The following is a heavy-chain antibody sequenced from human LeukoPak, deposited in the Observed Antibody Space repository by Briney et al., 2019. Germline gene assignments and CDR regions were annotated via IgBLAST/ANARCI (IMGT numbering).Heavy chain of an antibody. Sequence: GGSLRLSCAASGFTFRTYAMSWVRQAPGKGLEWVSAVSGSGGSTYSADSVKGRFTISRDNSKNTLYLQMNSLRAEDTAIYYCAKEGGIAASGTGEYFDYWGQGALVAVSS. CDR2: VSGSGGST. J-gene: IGHJ4*02. V-gene: IGHV3-23*01. CDR3: AKEGGIAASGTGEYFDY. D-gene: IGHD6-13*01. CDR1: GFTFRTYA.